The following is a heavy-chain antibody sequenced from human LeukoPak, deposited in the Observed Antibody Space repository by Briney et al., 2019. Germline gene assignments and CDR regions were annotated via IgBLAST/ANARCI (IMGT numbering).Heavy chain of an antibody. J-gene: IGHJ4*02. CDR1: GFTFSSYV. V-gene: IGHV3-23*01. Sequence: PGGSLRLSCAASGFTFSSYVMSWVRQAPGKGLEWVSGVSGSGGNTYYADSVKGRLTISRDNSKNTLYLQMNSLRAEDTAVYYCAKGTYYYDSSGYYFDYWGQGTLVTVSS. CDR3: AKGTYYYDSSGYYFDY. D-gene: IGHD3-22*01. CDR2: VSGSGGNT.